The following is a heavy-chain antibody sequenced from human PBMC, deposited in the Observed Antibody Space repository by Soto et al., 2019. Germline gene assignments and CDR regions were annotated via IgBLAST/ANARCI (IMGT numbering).Heavy chain of an antibody. CDR3: ARAPPYCPGGRCYSGHHYYYYVMDV. V-gene: IGHV1-69*01. Sequence: QVQLVQSGAEVKKPGSSVKVSCKASGGTFSTYSISWVRQAPGQGLEWMGGIIPIFGTTNYAQQLQGRVTITADESTNTAYMELSSPRSEDTAVYYCARAPPYCPGGRCYSGHHYYYYVMDVWGQGTTVTVSS. CDR1: GGTFSTYS. J-gene: IGHJ6*02. D-gene: IGHD2-15*01. CDR2: IIPIFGTT.